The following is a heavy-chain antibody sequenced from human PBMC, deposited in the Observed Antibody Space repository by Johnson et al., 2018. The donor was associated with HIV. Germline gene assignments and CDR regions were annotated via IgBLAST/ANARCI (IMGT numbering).Heavy chain of an antibody. D-gene: IGHD4-17*01. Sequence: EVQLVESGGDLVQPGGSLRLSCVGSGFTFSTNWMHWVRQAPGKGLEWVSYISRGGSSASVIYYADSVKGRFTISRENAKNSVYLQMNSLRSDDTAVYYCARDYGDYDQSFDIWGRGTVVTVTS. CDR3: ARDYGDYDQSFDI. V-gene: IGHV3-48*04. CDR2: ISRGGSSASVI. CDR1: GFTFSTNW. J-gene: IGHJ3*02.